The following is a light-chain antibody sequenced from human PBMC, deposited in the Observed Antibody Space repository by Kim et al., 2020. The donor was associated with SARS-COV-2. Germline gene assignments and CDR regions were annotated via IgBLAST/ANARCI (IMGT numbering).Light chain of an antibody. V-gene: IGKV3-20*01. Sequence: EIVLTQSPGTLSLSPGERATLSCRASQSVSSNYLAWYQQKPGQAPRLLIYGASSRATGIPDRFSGSGSGTDFTLTITRLEPEDFAVYYCQQYSNSPATFGQGTKVDNK. J-gene: IGKJ1*01. CDR2: GAS. CDR3: QQYSNSPAT. CDR1: QSVSSNY.